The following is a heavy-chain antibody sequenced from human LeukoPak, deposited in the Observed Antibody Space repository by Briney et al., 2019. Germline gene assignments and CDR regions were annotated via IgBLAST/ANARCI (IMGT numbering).Heavy chain of an antibody. D-gene: IGHD4-17*01. CDR3: VNGESFYGDYGFDY. V-gene: IGHV3-7*01. Sequence: AGGSLRLSCAASGFTFSSYWMSWVRQAPGKGLEWVANIKQDGSEKYYVDSVKGRFTISRDNSKNTLYLQMDNLSVDDTAVFYCVNGESFYGDYGFDYWGQGTLVTVSS. J-gene: IGHJ4*02. CDR2: IKQDGSEK. CDR1: GFTFSSYW.